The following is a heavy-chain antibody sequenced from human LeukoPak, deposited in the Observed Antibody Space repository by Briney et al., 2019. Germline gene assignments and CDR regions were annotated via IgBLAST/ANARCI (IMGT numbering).Heavy chain of an antibody. J-gene: IGHJ4*02. D-gene: IGHD6-19*01. CDR2: IYWDDDK. V-gene: IGHV2-5*02. CDR3: VHVKWAVAYYYFDY. Sequence: SGPTQVKPTQTLTLTCTFSGFSLSTSGVGVGWIRQPPGKALEWLALIYWDDDKRYSSSLKSRLTITKDTSKNQVVLTMTNMDPVDTATYYCVHVKWAVAYYYFDYWGQGTLVTVSS. CDR1: GFSLSTSGVG.